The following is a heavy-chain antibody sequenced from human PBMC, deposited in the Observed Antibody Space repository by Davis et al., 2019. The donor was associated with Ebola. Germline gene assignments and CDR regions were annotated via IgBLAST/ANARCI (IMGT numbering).Heavy chain of an antibody. CDR1: GYTFTSYD. J-gene: IGHJ6*02. CDR3: ARGASIAVAGYYYYGMDV. D-gene: IGHD6-19*01. CDR2: MNPNSGNT. V-gene: IGHV1-8*01. Sequence: ASVTVSCKASGYTFTSYDINWVRQATGQGLEWMGWMNPNSGNTGYAQKFQGRVTMTRNTSISTAYMELSSLRSEDTAVYYCARGASIAVAGYYYYGMDVWGQGTTVTVSS.